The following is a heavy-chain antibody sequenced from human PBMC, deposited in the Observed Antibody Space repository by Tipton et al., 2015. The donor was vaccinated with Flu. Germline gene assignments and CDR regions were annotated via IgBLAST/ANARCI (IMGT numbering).Heavy chain of an antibody. D-gene: IGHD4-11*01. CDR2: IFHSGNT. CDR3: ARRDDSNYVSEPKNWFDS. CDR1: GDSIRSANYY. V-gene: IGHV4-39*07. Sequence: TLSLTCTVSGDSIRSANYYWGWVRQPPGKGLEWIGNIFHSGNTYRNPSLKSRVTISVDTSKNQFSLKLTSVTAADTAVYYCARRDDSNYVSEPKNWFDSWGQGSLVTVSS. J-gene: IGHJ5*01.